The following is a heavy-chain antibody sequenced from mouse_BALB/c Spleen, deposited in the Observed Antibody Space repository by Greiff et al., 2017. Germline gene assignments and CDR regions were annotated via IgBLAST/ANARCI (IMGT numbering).Heavy chain of an antibody. CDR3: ARGAYYGNYGAMDY. V-gene: IGHV5-6-5*01. D-gene: IGHD2-10*01. CDR2: ISSGGST. CDR1: GFTFSSYA. Sequence: EVKVVESGGGLVKPGGSLKLSCAASGFTFSSYAMSWVRQNPEKRLEWVASISSGGSTYYPDSVKGRFTISRDNARNILYLQMSSLRSEDTAMYYCARGAYYGNYGAMDYWGQGTSVTVSS. J-gene: IGHJ4*01.